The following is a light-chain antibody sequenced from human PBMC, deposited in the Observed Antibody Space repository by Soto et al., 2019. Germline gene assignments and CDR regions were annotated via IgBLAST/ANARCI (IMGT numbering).Light chain of an antibody. CDR3: QQYTTYSVT. V-gene: IGKV1-5*03. CDR2: EAS. J-gene: IGKJ1*01. Sequence: DIQMTQSPSTLSASVGERVTITCRASQSINKWLAWYQQKPGKAPKLLMYEASTLETGVPSTFSGSGSGTEFTLTISNVQADDFATYYCQQYTTYSVTFGQGTKVEIK. CDR1: QSINKW.